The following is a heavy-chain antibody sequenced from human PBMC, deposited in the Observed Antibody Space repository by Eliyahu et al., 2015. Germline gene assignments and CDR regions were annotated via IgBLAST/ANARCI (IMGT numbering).Heavy chain of an antibody. CDR3: ARVSGRWGSGPEIGNWFDP. V-gene: IGHV1-2*02. J-gene: IGHJ5*02. CDR2: INPNSGGT. CDR1: GYTFTGXY. Sequence: QVQLVQSGAEVKKPGASVKVSCKASGYTFTGXYMPWVRQAPGQGLEWMGWINPNSGGTNYAQKFQGRVTMTRDTSISTAYMELSRLRSDDTAVYYCARVSGRWGSGPEIGNWFDPWGQGTLVTVSS. D-gene: IGHD6-19*01.